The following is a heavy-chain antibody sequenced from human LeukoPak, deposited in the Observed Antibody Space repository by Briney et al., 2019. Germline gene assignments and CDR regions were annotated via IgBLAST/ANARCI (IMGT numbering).Heavy chain of an antibody. CDR1: GGSISSTSDY. Sequence: SETLSLTCTVSGGSISSTSDYWGWLRQPPGKGLEWIGNIYYSGSTYYNPSLKSRVTISVDTSKNQFSQKLNSVTAADTAVYYCARRTFGGVIKYWGQGTLVTVSS. CDR3: ARRTFGGVIKY. D-gene: IGHD3-16*02. J-gene: IGHJ4*02. CDR2: IYYSGST. V-gene: IGHV4-39*07.